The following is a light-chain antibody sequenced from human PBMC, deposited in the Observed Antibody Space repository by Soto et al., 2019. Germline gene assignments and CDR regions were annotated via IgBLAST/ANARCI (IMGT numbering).Light chain of an antibody. J-gene: IGLJ2*01. Sequence: QSVLTQPPSVSGAPGQRVTISCTGSSSNIGAGYDVHWYQQLPGTAPKLLIYGNSNRPSGVPDRFSGSKSGTSASLASTGLQADNEADYYCQSYDNSLRGVVFGGGTKLTVL. V-gene: IGLV1-40*01. CDR2: GNS. CDR1: SSNIGAGYD. CDR3: QSYDNSLRGVV.